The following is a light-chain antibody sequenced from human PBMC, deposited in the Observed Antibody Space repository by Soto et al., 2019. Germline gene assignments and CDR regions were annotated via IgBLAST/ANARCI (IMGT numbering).Light chain of an antibody. CDR2: DAS. CDR3: QQRSNWPLT. J-gene: IGKJ4*01. CDR1: QSLSSY. V-gene: IGKV3-11*01. Sequence: EIVLTQSPATLSLSPGERAPLSCRASQSLSSYLAWYQQKPGQAPRLLIYDASNRATGIPARFSGSGSGTDFTLTISSLEPEDFAVYYCQQRSNWPLTFGGGTKVDIK.